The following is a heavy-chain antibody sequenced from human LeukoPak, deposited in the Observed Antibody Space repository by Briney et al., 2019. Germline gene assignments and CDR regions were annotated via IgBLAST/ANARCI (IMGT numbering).Heavy chain of an antibody. D-gene: IGHD3-22*01. CDR1: GGSISSYY. CDR2: IYTSGST. Sequence: SETLSLTCTVSGGSISSYYWSWIRQPAGKGLEWIGRIYTSGSTNYNPSLKSRVTMSVDTSKNQFSLKLSSVTAADTAVYYCAREHFDSSGPTPSPDAFDIWGQGTMVTVSS. V-gene: IGHV4-4*07. J-gene: IGHJ3*02. CDR3: AREHFDSSGPTPSPDAFDI.